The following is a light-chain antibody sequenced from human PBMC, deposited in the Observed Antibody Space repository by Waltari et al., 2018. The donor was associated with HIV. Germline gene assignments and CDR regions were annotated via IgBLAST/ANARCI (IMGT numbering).Light chain of an antibody. Sequence: DIEMTQSPSSLSASVGDRVTITCRASEAIANNINWYQQKTGKAPNLLIYDSFTLQSGVPSRFSGSGFGSEFTLTISSLQPEDLASYYCQQSYGTPLTFGPGTKVDIK. CDR2: DSF. J-gene: IGKJ3*01. CDR3: QQSYGTPLT. CDR1: EAIANN. V-gene: IGKV1-39*01.